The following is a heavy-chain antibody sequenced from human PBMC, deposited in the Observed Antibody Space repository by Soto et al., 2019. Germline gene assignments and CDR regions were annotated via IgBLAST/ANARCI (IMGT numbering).Heavy chain of an antibody. CDR3: ARGADIAARPVHYYYGMDV. CDR1: GGSFSGYY. V-gene: IGHV4-34*01. J-gene: IGHJ6*02. D-gene: IGHD6-6*01. Sequence: AVYGGSFSGYYWSWIRQPPGKGLEWIGEINHSGSTNYNPSLKSRVTISVDTSKNQFSLKLSSVTAADTAVYYCARGADIAARPVHYYYGMDVWGQGTTVTVSS. CDR2: INHSGST.